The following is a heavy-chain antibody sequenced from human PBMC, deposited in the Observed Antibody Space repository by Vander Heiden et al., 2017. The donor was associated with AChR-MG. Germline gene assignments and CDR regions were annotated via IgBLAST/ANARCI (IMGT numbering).Heavy chain of an antibody. Sequence: QVQLQQWGAGLLKPSETLSLTCAVYGGSFSGYYWSWIRQPPGKGLEWIGEINHSGSTNYNPSLKSRVTISVDTSKNQFSLKLSSVTAADTAVYYCARENYDILTGFGGRGIRPYFDYWGQGTLVTVSS. J-gene: IGHJ4*02. D-gene: IGHD3-9*01. CDR2: INHSGST. CDR1: GGSFSGYY. V-gene: IGHV4-34*01. CDR3: ARENYDILTGFGGRGIRPYFDY.